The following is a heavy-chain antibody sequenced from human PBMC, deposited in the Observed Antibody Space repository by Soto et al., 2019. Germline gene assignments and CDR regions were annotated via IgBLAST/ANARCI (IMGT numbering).Heavy chain of an antibody. D-gene: IGHD3-10*01. CDR3: ARGGLWFGKGNWFDP. J-gene: IGHJ5*02. Sequence: QVQLQQWGAGLLKPSETLSLTCAVYGGSFSGYYWSWIRQPPGKGLEWIGEINHSGSTNYNPSLKSRVTISVDTSKNQFCPKLSSVTAADTAVYYCARGGLWFGKGNWFDPWGQGTLVTVSS. CDR2: INHSGST. CDR1: GGSFSGYY. V-gene: IGHV4-34*01.